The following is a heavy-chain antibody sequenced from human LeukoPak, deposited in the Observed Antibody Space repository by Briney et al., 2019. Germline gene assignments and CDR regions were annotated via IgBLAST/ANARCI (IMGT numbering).Heavy chain of an antibody. Sequence: SETLTLTCTVSGGCISSSSYYWGWIRQPPGKGLEWIGSIYYSGSTYYNPSLKSRVTISVDTSKNQFSLKLSSVTAADTAVYYCAREANYYDSSGYYSARRPISLFDYWGQGTLVTVSS. J-gene: IGHJ4*02. D-gene: IGHD3-22*01. CDR2: IYYSGST. CDR3: AREANYYDSSGYYSARRPISLFDY. V-gene: IGHV4-39*07. CDR1: GGCISSSSYY.